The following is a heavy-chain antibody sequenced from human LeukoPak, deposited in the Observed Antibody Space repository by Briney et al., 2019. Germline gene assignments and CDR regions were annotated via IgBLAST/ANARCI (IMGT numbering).Heavy chain of an antibody. J-gene: IGHJ4*02. CDR1: GFTFSNYW. CDR3: ASPGGDYEFTPFNY. CDR2: IKEDGSEK. Sequence: PGGSLRLSCAASGFTFSNYWMSWVRQAPGKGLEWVANIKEDGSEKYYVDSVKGRFTISRDNARNSLYLQMNSLRAEDTAVYYCASPGGDYEFTPFNYWGQGTLVTVSS. V-gene: IGHV3-7*01. D-gene: IGHD4-17*01.